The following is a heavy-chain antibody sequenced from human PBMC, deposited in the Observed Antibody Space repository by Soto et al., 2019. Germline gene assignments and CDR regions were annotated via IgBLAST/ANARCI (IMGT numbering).Heavy chain of an antibody. Sequence: EVQLLESGGGLVQPGGSLRLSCAASGFTFTSYAMSWVRQAPGKGLEWVSAISGSGGSTYYADSVKGRFTISRDNSKNTLYLHMNSLSAEDTAVYYCARHSGYGVLGDYWGQGTLVTVSS. CDR2: ISGSGGST. D-gene: IGHD5-12*01. J-gene: IGHJ4*02. CDR3: ARHSGYGVLGDY. V-gene: IGHV3-23*01. CDR1: GFTFTSYA.